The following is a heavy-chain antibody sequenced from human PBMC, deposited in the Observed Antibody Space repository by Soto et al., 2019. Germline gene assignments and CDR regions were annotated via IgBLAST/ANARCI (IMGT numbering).Heavy chain of an antibody. V-gene: IGHV1-18*01. Sequence: QVQLVQSGAEVKKPGASVKVSCKASGYTFTSYGISWVRQAPGQGLEWMGWISAYNGNTNYAQKLQGRVTMTTDTSTSTAYMELRSLRSDDTAVYYCARESIGYCSGGSCYPFDYWCQGTLVTVSS. CDR3: ARESIGYCSGGSCYPFDY. CDR2: ISAYNGNT. J-gene: IGHJ4*02. CDR1: GYTFTSYG. D-gene: IGHD2-15*01.